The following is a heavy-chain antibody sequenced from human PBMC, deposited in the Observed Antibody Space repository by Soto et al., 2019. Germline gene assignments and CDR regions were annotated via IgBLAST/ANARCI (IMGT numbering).Heavy chain of an antibody. J-gene: IGHJ3*02. CDR1: GGTFSSYA. V-gene: IGHV1-69*13. CDR3: ARDRRPYYASAARDAFDI. Sequence: GASVKVSCKASGGTFSSYAISWVRQAPGQGLEWMGGIIPIFGTANYAQKFQGRVTITADESTSTAYMELSSLRSKDTAVYYCARDRRPYYASAARDAFDIWGQGTMVTVSS. CDR2: IIPIFGTA. D-gene: IGHD1-26*01.